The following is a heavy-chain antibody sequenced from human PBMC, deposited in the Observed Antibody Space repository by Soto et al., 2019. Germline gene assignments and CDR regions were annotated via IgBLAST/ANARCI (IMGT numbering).Heavy chain of an antibody. Sequence: VQVLESGGGLVQPGGSLRLSCSVSGFAFGGFTMTWVRQAPGKGLEWVSSISGSAARTYYADSVQGRFTISRDNSKSTLYLQMNSLRVDDTAEYYCTRGGVGTTGSCDFWGQGTLVAGSS. J-gene: IGHJ4*02. CDR1: GFAFGGFT. V-gene: IGHV3-23*01. D-gene: IGHD6-13*01. CDR3: TRGGVGTTGSCDF. CDR2: ISGSAART.